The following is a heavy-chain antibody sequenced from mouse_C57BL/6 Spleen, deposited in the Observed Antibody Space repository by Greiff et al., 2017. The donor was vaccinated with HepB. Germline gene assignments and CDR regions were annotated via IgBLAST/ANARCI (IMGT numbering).Heavy chain of an antibody. CDR3: AGFYVGYYVGYSDV. CDR2: INPNYGTT. CDR1: GYSFTDYN. V-gene: IGHV1-39*01. J-gene: IGHJ1*03. D-gene: IGHD2-3*01. Sequence: VQLQQSGPELVKPGASVKISCKASGYSFTDYNMNWVKQSNGKSLEWIGVINPNYGTTSYNQKFKGKATLTVDQSSSTAYMHLNSLPSEDSAVYFCAGFYVGYYVGYSDVWGTGTTVTVSS.